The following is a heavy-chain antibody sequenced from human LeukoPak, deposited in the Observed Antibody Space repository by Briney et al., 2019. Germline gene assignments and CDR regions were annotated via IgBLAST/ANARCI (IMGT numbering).Heavy chain of an antibody. CDR2: INANSGGT. V-gene: IGHV1-2*02. Sequence: GASVEVSCKASGYTFTGYNMHWVRQAPGQGLEWMGWINANSGGTNYAQKFQGRVTMTRDTSISTAFMELSRLSSDDTAVYYCACASGNYYNGNYFDYWGQGTLVTVSS. CDR1: GYTFTGYN. CDR3: ACASGNYYNGNYFDY. D-gene: IGHD3-10*01. J-gene: IGHJ4*02.